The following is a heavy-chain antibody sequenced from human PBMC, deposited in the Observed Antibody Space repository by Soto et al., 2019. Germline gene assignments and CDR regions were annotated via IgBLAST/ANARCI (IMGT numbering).Heavy chain of an antibody. CDR1: GGSVSSGSYY. D-gene: IGHD6-13*01. CDR3: ASVVAAAGTSPYFDN. CDR2: IYYSGST. V-gene: IGHV4-61*01. J-gene: IGHJ4*02. Sequence: QVQLQESGPGLVKPSETLSLTCTVSGGSVSSGSYYWSWIRQPPGKGLEWIGYIYYSGSTNYNPSLKSRVTISVDTSKNQFSLKLSSVTAADTAVYYCASVVAAAGTSPYFDNWGQGTLVTVSS.